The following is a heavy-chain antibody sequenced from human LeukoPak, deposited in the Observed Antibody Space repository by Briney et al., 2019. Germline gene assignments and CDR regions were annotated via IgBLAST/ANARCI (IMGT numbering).Heavy chain of an antibody. D-gene: IGHD1-26*01. V-gene: IGHV1-18*01. CDR3: ARDNSVGDNAWWFDP. Sequence: ASVKVSCKASGYTFTSYGINWVRQAPGQGLEWMGWISAYNSNTHYAQKLQGRVTMTRDMSTSTDYMELSSLRSEDTAIYYCARDNSVGDNAWWFDPWGQGTLVTVSS. CDR1: GYTFTSYG. CDR2: ISAYNSNT. J-gene: IGHJ5*02.